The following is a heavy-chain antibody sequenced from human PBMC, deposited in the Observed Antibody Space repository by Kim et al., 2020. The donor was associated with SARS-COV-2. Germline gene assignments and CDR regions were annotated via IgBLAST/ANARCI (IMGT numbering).Heavy chain of an antibody. CDR2: IIEGGSA. Sequence: SETLSLTCTVSGGSIRTISYYWVWIRHPPGKGLEWIGSIIEGGSAYYNPSLKNRVTISVDTSRNQFSLSLSSVTAADTAVYYCARHVLTENAFNVWGQGKMVTVSS. CDR1: GGSIRTISYY. CDR3: ARHVLTENAFNV. V-gene: IGHV4-39*01. J-gene: IGHJ3*01. D-gene: IGHD3-9*01.